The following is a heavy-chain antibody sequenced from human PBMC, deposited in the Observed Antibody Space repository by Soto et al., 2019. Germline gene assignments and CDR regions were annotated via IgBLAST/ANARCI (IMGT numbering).Heavy chain of an antibody. Sequence: GESLKISCKGSGYSFTSYWISWVRQMPGKGLEWMGRIDPSDSYTNYSPSFQGHVTISADKSISTAYLQWSSLKASDTAMYYCERNRRSSSSYSYYYYGMDVWGQGTTVTVSS. J-gene: IGHJ6*02. CDR2: IDPSDSYT. V-gene: IGHV5-10-1*01. D-gene: IGHD6-6*01. CDR1: GYSFTSYW. CDR3: ERNRRSSSSYSYYYYGMDV.